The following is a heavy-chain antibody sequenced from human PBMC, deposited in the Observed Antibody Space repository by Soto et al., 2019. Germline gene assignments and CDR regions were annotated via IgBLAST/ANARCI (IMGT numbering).Heavy chain of an antibody. D-gene: IGHD1-26*01. Sequence: QVQLVQSGAEVREPGASVKVSCKASGYSFTSLDINWVRQTTGQGLEWMGWMQPSSGRTGYAQKFQGSVTMTSDTAINTAYMELSSLTSDDTASYYCARGVTAGVDYWGQGTLVTVSS. CDR2: MQPSSGRT. V-gene: IGHV1-8*01. CDR3: ARGVTAGVDY. CDR1: GYSFTSLD. J-gene: IGHJ4*02.